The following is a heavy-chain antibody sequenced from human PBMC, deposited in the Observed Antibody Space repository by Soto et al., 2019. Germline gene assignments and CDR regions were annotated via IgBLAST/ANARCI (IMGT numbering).Heavy chain of an antibody. Sequence: ASVKVSCKASGYSFHTYGISWVRQAPGQELEWMGWISAYNGNTNYAQKLQGRVTMTTDTSTSTAYMELRSLRSDDTAVYYCARDQFDSYGPKGGLDYWGQGTLVTVSS. CDR1: GYSFHTYG. CDR3: ARDQFDSYGPKGGLDY. CDR2: ISAYNGNT. J-gene: IGHJ4*02. D-gene: IGHD5-18*01. V-gene: IGHV1-18*01.